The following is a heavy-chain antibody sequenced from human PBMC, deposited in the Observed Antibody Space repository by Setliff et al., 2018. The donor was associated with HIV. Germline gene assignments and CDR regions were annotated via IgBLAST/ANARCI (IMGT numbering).Heavy chain of an antibody. CDR1: GGSISSSSYY. J-gene: IGHJ4*02. Sequence: SETLSLTCTVSGGSISSSSYYWGWIRQPPGKGLEWIGSIYYSGSTYYNPSLKTRVTISVDTSKNQFSLKLSSVTAADTAVYYCASLTTDRFLEWLFVYWGQGTLVTAPQ. D-gene: IGHD3-3*01. CDR3: ASLTTDRFLEWLFVY. V-gene: IGHV4-39*01. CDR2: IYYSGST.